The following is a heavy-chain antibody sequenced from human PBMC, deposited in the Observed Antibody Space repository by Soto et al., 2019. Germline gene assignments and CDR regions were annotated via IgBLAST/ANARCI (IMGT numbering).Heavy chain of an antibody. CDR1: GYSFEGYG. J-gene: IGHJ4*02. CDR2: IRSRSYGGAA. CDR3: TKIYGSGTYLPDF. D-gene: IGHD3-10*01. V-gene: IGHV3-49*03. Sequence: EVQLVESGGGLEQPGQSLRLSCKTSGYSFEGYGVSWFRRAPGNGLEWVALIRSRSYGGAADYAASVMGRFTMSRDDPRSIAYLQMNSLKIEDTAVYYCTKIYGSGTYLPDFWGQGTLVTVSS.